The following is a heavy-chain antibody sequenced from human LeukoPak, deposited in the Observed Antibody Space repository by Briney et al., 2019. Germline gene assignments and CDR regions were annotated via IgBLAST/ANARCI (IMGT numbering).Heavy chain of an antibody. J-gene: IGHJ2*01. D-gene: IGHD3-22*01. CDR1: GGSISSYY. CDR2: IYYSGST. V-gene: IGHV4-59*01. CDR3: ARRDSPFDL. Sequence: PSETLSLTCTVSGGSISSYYWSWIRQPPGKGLEWIGYIYYSGSTNYNPSLKSRVTISVDTSRKQFSLKVRSVTAADTAVYYCARRDSPFDLWGRGTLVTVS.